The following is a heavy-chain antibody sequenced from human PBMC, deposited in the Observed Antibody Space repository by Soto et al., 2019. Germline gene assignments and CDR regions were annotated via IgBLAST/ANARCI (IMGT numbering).Heavy chain of an antibody. J-gene: IGHJ5*02. CDR3: ARDSYYCDSSGYYVGLGWFDP. CDR1: GYTFTSYA. D-gene: IGHD3-22*01. CDR2: INAGNGNT. V-gene: IGHV1-3*01. Sequence: ASVKVSCKASGYTFTSYAMHWVRQAPGQRLEWMGWINAGNGNTKYSQKFQGRVTITRDTSASTAYMELSSLRSEDTAVYYCARDSYYCDSSGYYVGLGWFDPWGQGTLVTVSS.